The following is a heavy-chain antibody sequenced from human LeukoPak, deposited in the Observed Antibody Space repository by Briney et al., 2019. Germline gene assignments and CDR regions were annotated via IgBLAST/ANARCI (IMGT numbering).Heavy chain of an antibody. CDR2: ISSGGSTM. D-gene: IGHD2-21*01. V-gene: IGHV3-48*04. CDR3: ARGGRGGDYAFDI. CDR1: GFTFSSYG. J-gene: IGHJ3*02. Sequence: PGGSLRLSCAASGFTFSSYGMHWVRQAPGKGLEWISYISSGGSTMYYADSVKGRFTISRDNAKNSLYLQMNSLRAEDTAVYYCARGGRGGDYAFDIWGQGTMVAVSS.